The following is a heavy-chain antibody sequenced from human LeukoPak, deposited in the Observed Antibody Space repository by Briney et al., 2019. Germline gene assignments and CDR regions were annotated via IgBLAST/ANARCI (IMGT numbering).Heavy chain of an antibody. CDR1: GGSIRSYY. V-gene: IGHV4-59*01. CDR2: IYYSGST. D-gene: IGHD3-22*01. Sequence: SETLSLTCTVSGGSIRSYYWSWIRQPPGKGLEWIGYIYYSGSTNYNPSLKSRVTISVDTSKNQFSLKLSSVTAADTAVYYCAGASYDSSGVHWGQGTLVTVYS. J-gene: IGHJ4*02. CDR3: AGASYDSSGVH.